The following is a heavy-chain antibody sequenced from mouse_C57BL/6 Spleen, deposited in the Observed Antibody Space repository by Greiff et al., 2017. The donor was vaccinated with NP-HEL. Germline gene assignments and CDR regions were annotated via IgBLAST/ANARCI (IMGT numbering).Heavy chain of an antibody. J-gene: IGHJ1*03. CDR1: GYSITSGYY. CDR3: ARPVVAEGYFDV. D-gene: IGHD1-1*01. Sequence: EVKLMESGPGLVKPSQSLSLTCSVTGYSITSGYYWNWIRQFPGNKLEWMGYISYDGSNNYNPSLKNRISITRDTSKNQFFLKLNSVTTEDTATYYCARPVVAEGYFDVWGTGTTVTVSS. V-gene: IGHV3-6*01. CDR2: ISYDGSN.